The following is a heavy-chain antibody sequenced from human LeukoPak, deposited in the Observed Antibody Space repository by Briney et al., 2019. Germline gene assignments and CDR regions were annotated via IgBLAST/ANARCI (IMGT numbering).Heavy chain of an antibody. CDR3: ATIYGDYVGPFDY. D-gene: IGHD4-17*01. V-gene: IGHV4-59*08. Sequence: SETLSLTCTVSGGSISSYYWSWIRQPPGKGLEWIGYIYYSGSTNYNPSLKSRVTISVDTSKNQFSLKLSSVTAAGTAVYYCATIYGDYVGPFDYWGQGTLVTVSS. CDR1: GGSISSYY. J-gene: IGHJ4*02. CDR2: IYYSGST.